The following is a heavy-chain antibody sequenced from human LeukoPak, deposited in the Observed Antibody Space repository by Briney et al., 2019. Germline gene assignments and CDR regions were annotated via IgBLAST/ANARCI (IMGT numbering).Heavy chain of an antibody. CDR3: EKGASSAWIDY. Sequence: GGSLRLSCAAYGFTFRTYAMTWVRQAQGKGLEWVSSINDSGGSTLYAESVKGRFTMSRDNSENTLYVQMNSLRAEDTAVYYCEKGASSAWIDYWGQGTLVTVSS. J-gene: IGHJ4*02. V-gene: IGHV3-23*01. D-gene: IGHD6-13*01. CDR1: GFTFRTYA. CDR2: INDSGGST.